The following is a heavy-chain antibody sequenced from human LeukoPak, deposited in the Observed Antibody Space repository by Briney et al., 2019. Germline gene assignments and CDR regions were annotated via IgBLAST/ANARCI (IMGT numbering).Heavy chain of an antibody. CDR3: AKGAAAGRQDPNYNWFDP. CDR1: GFTFTNHV. D-gene: IGHD6-13*01. CDR2: IGGNGASA. J-gene: IGHJ5*02. Sequence: GGSLRLSCAASGFTFTNHVMSWVRQAPGKGLEWVSGIGGNGASAYYADSVKGRFTISRDNSKDTVHLQMNSLRAEDTALYYCAKGAAAGRQDPNYNWFDPWGQGTLVTVSS. V-gene: IGHV3-23*01.